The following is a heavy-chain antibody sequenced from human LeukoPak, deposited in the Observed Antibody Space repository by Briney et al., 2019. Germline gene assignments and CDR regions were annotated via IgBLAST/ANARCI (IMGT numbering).Heavy chain of an antibody. J-gene: IGHJ3*02. CDR1: GGSISPYY. Sequence: SETLSLTCTVSGGSISPYYWSWVRQPAGKGLEWIGRIYSSGNTNYNPSLESRVTMSVDTSKNQFSLKLSSVTAADTAVYYCARFYSSGAFDIWGQGTMVTVSS. D-gene: IGHD6-25*01. CDR3: ARFYSSGAFDI. CDR2: IYSSGNT. V-gene: IGHV4-4*07.